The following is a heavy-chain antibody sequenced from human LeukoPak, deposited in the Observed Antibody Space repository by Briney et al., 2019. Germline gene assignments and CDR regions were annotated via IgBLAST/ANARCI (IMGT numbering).Heavy chain of an antibody. CDR3: ARDYKYAFDN. D-gene: IGHD5-24*01. Sequence: GGSLRLSCPASGFTFSDYSMNWVRQAPGKGLVWISYIGIDSGNTNYADSVKGRFTISGDKAKNSLYLQMNSLRVEDTAVYYCARDYKYAFDNWGQGTLVTVSS. CDR1: GFTFSDYS. V-gene: IGHV3-48*01. J-gene: IGHJ4*02. CDR2: IGIDSGNT.